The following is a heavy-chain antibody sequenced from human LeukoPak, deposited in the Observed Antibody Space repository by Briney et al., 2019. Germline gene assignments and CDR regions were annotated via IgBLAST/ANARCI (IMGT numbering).Heavy chain of an antibody. J-gene: IGHJ6*02. CDR2: ISGSGGST. Sequence: PGGSLRLSCAASGFTFSSYAMSWVRQAPGKGLEWVSAISGSGGSTYYADSVKGRFTISRDNSKNTLYLQMNSLRAEDTAVYYCAKEGTWGVGAISWGYYYYGMDVWGQGTTVTVSS. CDR3: AKEGTWGVGAISWGYYYYGMDV. CDR1: GFTFSSYA. V-gene: IGHV3-23*01. D-gene: IGHD1-26*01.